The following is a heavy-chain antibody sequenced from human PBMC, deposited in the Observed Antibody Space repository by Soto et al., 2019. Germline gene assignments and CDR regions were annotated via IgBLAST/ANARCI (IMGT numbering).Heavy chain of an antibody. Sequence: QVHLVQSGAEVKKPGASVKVSCKASGYTFTSCGISWVRQAPGQGLEWMGLINTYNGYTNYPQNFQGRVTMTTDTSTGTVYMELRSLTSDDTAVYYCARYLTKSLDVWGQGTTVTVSS. J-gene: IGHJ6*02. CDR1: GYTFTSCG. V-gene: IGHV1-18*01. D-gene: IGHD4-4*01. CDR3: ARYLTKSLDV. CDR2: INTYNGYT.